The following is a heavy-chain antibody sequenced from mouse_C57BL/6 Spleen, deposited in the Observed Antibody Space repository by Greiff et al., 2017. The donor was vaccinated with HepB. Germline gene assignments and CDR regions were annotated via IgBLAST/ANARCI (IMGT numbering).Heavy chain of an antibody. CDR1: GYAFSSSW. V-gene: IGHV1-82*01. CDR3: ARREVITTVGADY. CDR2: IYPGDGDT. J-gene: IGHJ2*01. Sequence: QVQLKESGPELVKPGASVKISCKASGYAFSSSWMNWVKQRPGKGLEWIGRIYPGDGDTNYNGKFKGKATLTADKSSSTAYMQLSSLTSEDSAVYFCARREVITTVGADYWGQGTTLTVSS. D-gene: IGHD1-1*01.